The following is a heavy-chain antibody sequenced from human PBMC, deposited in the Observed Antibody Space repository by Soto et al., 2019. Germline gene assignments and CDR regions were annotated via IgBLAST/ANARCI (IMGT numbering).Heavy chain of an antibody. Sequence: GGSLRLSCAASGFVFSSYAMSWVRQAPGKGLEWVSAISGSGTTAYYADSVKGRFIFSRDNPKNTMYLQMNSLRAEDTAVYYCAKDPGTRYYYYGMDVWGQGTTVTVSS. CDR2: ISGSGTTA. J-gene: IGHJ6*02. V-gene: IGHV3-23*01. CDR3: AKDPGTRYYYYGMDV. CDR1: GFVFSSYA. D-gene: IGHD1-1*01.